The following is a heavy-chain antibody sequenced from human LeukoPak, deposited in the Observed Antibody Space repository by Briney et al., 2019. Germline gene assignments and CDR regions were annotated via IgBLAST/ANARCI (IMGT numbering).Heavy chain of an antibody. D-gene: IGHD6-19*01. CDR3: VRSGWQKPFDY. Sequence: GGSLRLSCAASGFTFSNYSMNWVRQAPGKGLEWVSSISSSSSYIYYADSVKGRFTISRDNAKNSLYLQMDSLRAEDTAVYYCVRSGWQKPFDYWGQGTLVTVSP. J-gene: IGHJ4*02. CDR1: GFTFSNYS. CDR2: ISSSSSYI. V-gene: IGHV3-21*01.